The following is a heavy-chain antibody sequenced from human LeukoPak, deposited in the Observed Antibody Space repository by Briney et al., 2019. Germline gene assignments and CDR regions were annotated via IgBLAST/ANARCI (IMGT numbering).Heavy chain of an antibody. CDR1: GFNFSSYS. CDR2: ISTSSRTI. Sequence: PGGSLRLSCAASGFNFSSYSMNWVRQAPGKGLEWVSYISTSSRTIYYADSVKGRFTISRDNAKNSLYLQMNSLRAEDTAVYYCARAGGYYNANWFDPWGQGTLITVSS. V-gene: IGHV3-48*04. J-gene: IGHJ5*02. CDR3: ARAGGYYNANWFDP. D-gene: IGHD3-10*01.